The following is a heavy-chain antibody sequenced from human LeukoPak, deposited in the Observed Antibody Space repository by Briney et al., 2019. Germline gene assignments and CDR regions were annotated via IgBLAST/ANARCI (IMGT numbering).Heavy chain of an antibody. V-gene: IGHV3-33*06. J-gene: IGHJ4*02. CDR1: GFTFSRYG. CDR2: IWSDGSNR. D-gene: IGHD4-11*01. CDR3: AKDAQRGFDYSNSLDN. Sequence: GRSLRLSCATSGFTFSRYGMHWVRQAPGKGLEWVAVIWSDGSNRYYGDPVKGRFTISRDNCQRTVYLQMNSLRAEDTAVYYCAKDAQRGFDYSNSLDNWGQGTLVTVSS.